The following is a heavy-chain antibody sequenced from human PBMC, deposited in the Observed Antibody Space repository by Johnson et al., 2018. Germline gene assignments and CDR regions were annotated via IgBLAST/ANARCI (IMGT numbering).Heavy chain of an antibody. J-gene: IGHJ3*02. D-gene: IGHD1-26*01. CDR3: AKDIRWELLGDAFDI. Sequence: VESGRSLRLSCAASGFTFDDYAIHWVRQAPGKGLEWVSGISWNSGTLGYADSVKGRFTISRDNAKNSLYLQMNSLRAVDTALYYCAKDIRWELLGDAFDIWGQGTMVTVSS. CDR1: GFTFDDYA. CDR2: ISWNSGTL. V-gene: IGHV3-9*01.